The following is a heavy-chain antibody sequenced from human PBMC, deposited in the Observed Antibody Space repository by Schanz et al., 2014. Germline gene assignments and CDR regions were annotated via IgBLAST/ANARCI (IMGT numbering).Heavy chain of an antibody. CDR2: INPSVGNT. J-gene: IGHJ3*02. Sequence: QVQLVQSGAEAKKPGASVKVSCEASGYTFTSYYIHWFRQAPGQGLEWMGLINPSVGNTNYAQKFRGRVTMTRDTSTITVYMELSSLRSEDTAVYFCARGPSTGAFDIWGRGTMVTVSS. CDR3: ARGPSTGAFDI. V-gene: IGHV1-46*03. CDR1: GYTFTSYY.